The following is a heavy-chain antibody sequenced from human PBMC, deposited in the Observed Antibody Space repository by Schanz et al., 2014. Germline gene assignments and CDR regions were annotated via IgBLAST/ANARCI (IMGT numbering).Heavy chain of an antibody. CDR1: RIIFGTYS. CDR2: INSRSNFI. V-gene: IGHV3-21*01. J-gene: IGHJ3*02. D-gene: IGHD5-12*01. Sequence: EVQVVESGGGLVQPGGSLRLSCTASRIIFGTYSMNWIRQTPKGLEWVSSINSRSNFIYYADSVKGRFTISRDNAKNSLYLQMNSLRAEDTAVYYCAGAVATIRADSFDIWGQGTMXAVSS. CDR3: AGAVATIRADSFDI.